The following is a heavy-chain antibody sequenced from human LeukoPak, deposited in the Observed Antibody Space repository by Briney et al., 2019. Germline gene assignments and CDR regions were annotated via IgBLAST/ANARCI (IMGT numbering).Heavy chain of an antibody. D-gene: IGHD3-3*01. CDR3: AREEDDFWSGYFRFGFDY. Sequence: GASVKVSCKASGYTFTSYYMHWVRQAPGQGLEWMGIINPSGGNTSYAQKFQGRVTMTRDTSTSTVYMELSSLRSEDTAVYYCAREEDDFWSGYFRFGFDYWGQGTLVTVSS. V-gene: IGHV1-46*01. J-gene: IGHJ4*02. CDR2: INPSGGNT. CDR1: GYTFTSYY.